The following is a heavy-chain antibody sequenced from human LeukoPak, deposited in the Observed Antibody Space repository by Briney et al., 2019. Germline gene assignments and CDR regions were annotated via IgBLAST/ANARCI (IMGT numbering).Heavy chain of an antibody. V-gene: IGHV1-18*04. CDR3: ARSLVAIVVVPAAIPPNWFDP. Sequence: ASVKVSCKVSGYTFTSYGISWVRQAPGQGLEWMGWISAYNGNTNYAQKLQGRVTMTTDTSTSTAYMELRSLRSDDTAVYYCARSLVAIVVVPAAIPPNWFDPWGQGTLVTVSS. CDR2: ISAYNGNT. CDR1: GYTFTSYG. J-gene: IGHJ5*02. D-gene: IGHD2-2*02.